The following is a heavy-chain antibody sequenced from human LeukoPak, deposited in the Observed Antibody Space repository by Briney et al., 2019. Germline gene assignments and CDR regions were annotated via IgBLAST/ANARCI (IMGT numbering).Heavy chain of an antibody. Sequence: SVKVSCKASGGTFSSYAISWVRQAPGQGLEWMGGIIPIFGTANYAQKFQGRVTITADESTSTAYMELSSLRSEDTAVYYCARVGELRHDAFDIWGQGTMVTVSS. CDR3: ARVGELRHDAFDI. V-gene: IGHV1-69*13. D-gene: IGHD3-16*01. CDR2: IIPIFGTA. CDR1: GGTFSSYA. J-gene: IGHJ3*02.